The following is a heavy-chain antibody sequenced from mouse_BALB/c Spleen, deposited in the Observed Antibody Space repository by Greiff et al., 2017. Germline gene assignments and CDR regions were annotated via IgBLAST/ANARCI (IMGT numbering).Heavy chain of an antibody. J-gene: IGHJ2*01. CDR1: GFTFSSFG. Sequence: EVKLVESGGGLVQPGGSRKLSCAASGFTFSSFGMYWVRQAPEKGLEWVAYISSGSSTIYYADTVKGRFTISRDNPKNTLFLQMTSLRSEDTAMYYCAREGWLDYWGQGTTLTVSS. V-gene: IGHV5-17*02. D-gene: IGHD2-3*01. CDR2: ISSGSSTI. CDR3: AREGWLDY.